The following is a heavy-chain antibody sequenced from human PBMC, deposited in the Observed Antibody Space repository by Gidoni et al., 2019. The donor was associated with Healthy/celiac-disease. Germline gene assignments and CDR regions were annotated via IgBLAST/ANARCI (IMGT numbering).Heavy chain of an antibody. CDR3: AKEPSRAAAGRNFDY. Sequence: EVQLLESGGGLVQPGGSLRLSCAASGFTFSSYAMSLVRQAPGKGLEWLSAIRGSGGSTYDADSVKGRFTISRDNSKNTLYLQMNSLRAEDTAVYYCAKEPSRAAAGRNFDYWGQGTLVTVSS. CDR2: IRGSGGST. CDR1: GFTFSSYA. V-gene: IGHV3-23*01. D-gene: IGHD6-13*01. J-gene: IGHJ4*02.